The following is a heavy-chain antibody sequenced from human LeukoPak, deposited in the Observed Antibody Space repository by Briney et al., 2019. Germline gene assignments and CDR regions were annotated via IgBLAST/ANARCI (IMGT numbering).Heavy chain of an antibody. J-gene: IGHJ6*02. CDR1: GFTFDDYA. Sequence: GRSLRLSCAASGFTFDDYAMHWVRQAPGKGLEWVSGISWNSGSTGYADSVKGRFTISRDNAKNSLYLQMNSLRAEDTALYYCAKDRGSRRYYYYGMDVWGQGTTVTVSS. CDR3: AKDRGSRRYYYYGMDV. D-gene: IGHD3-16*01. V-gene: IGHV3-9*01. CDR2: ISWNSGST.